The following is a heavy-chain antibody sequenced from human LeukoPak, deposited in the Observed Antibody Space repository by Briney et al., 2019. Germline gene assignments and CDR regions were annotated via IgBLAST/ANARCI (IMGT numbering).Heavy chain of an antibody. J-gene: IGHJ5*01. Sequence: PGGSLRLSCEASTFTFSIYWMHWARQAPGKGLVWVSYINGDGSASNYADSVKGRLTISRDNAKNTLYLQMNSLRAEDTAVYYCATGSGTYYDSWGQGALVTVSS. CDR1: TFTFSIYW. D-gene: IGHD3-10*01. CDR3: ATGSGTYYDS. CDR2: INGDGSAS. V-gene: IGHV3-74*01.